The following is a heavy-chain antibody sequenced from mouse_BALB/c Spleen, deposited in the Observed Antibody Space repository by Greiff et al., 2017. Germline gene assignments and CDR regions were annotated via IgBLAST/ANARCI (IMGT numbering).Heavy chain of an antibody. CDR2: ISYSGST. Sequence: VQLKQSGPSLVKPSQTLSLTCSVTGDSITSGYWNWIRKFPGNKLEYMGYISYSGSTYYNPSLKSRISITRDTSKNQYYLQLNSVTTEDTATYYCARVWGSFYAMDYWGQGTSVTVSS. J-gene: IGHJ4*01. CDR3: ARVWGSFYAMDY. V-gene: IGHV3-8*02. CDR1: GDSITSGY.